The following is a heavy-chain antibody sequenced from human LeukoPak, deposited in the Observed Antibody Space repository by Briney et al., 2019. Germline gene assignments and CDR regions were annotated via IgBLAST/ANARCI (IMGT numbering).Heavy chain of an antibody. Sequence: GRSLRLSCAASGFTFHQYAIHWVRQVPGKGLEWVSGISWNSGSIGYADSVRGRCTISRDNAKNSVYLQMNSLRAEDTALYYCAKDKAPLYSGYDWDLDFWGQGTLVIVSS. J-gene: IGHJ4*02. D-gene: IGHD5-12*01. CDR3: AKDKAPLYSGYDWDLDF. CDR2: ISWNSGSI. CDR1: GFTFHQYA. V-gene: IGHV3-9*01.